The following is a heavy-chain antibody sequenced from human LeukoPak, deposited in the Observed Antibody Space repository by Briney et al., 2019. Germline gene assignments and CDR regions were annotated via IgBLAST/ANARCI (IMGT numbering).Heavy chain of an antibody. J-gene: IGHJ6*02. CDR2: INHNGNVN. CDR1: GFTFSSYW. V-gene: IGHV3-7*03. CDR3: AKFFSPYYYGMDV. Sequence: GGSLRLSCAASGFTFSSYWMNWARQAPGKGLEWVASINHNGNVNYYVDSVKGRFTISRDNSKNTLYLQMSSLRAEDTALYYCAKFFSPYYYGMDVWGQGTTVTVSS. D-gene: IGHD3-3*01.